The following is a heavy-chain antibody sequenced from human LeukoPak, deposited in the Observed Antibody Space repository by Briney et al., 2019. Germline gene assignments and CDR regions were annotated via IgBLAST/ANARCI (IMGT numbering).Heavy chain of an antibody. CDR3: ARVLYGSGYYYGMDV. D-gene: IGHD3-16*01. CDR2: IYPGDSDT. V-gene: IGHV5-51*01. CDR1: GYSFTSYW. Sequence: GESLKISCKGSGYSFTSYWTGWVRQMPGKGLEWMGIIYPGDSDTRYSPSFQGQVTISADKSISTAYLQWSSLKASDTSMYYCARVLYGSGYYYGMDVWGKGTTVTVSS. J-gene: IGHJ6*04.